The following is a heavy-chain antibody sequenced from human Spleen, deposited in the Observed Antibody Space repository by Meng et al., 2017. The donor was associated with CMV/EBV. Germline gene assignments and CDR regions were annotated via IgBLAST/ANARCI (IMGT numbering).Heavy chain of an antibody. V-gene: IGHV4-39*07. Sequence: SETLSLTCTVSGASITSTYFWDWIRQSPGKGLEWIGSLSYGGNTYYNPSLKSRVTISLDTSKNQFSLKLTSVTAADTAVYYCARVRVGATNLGDYWGQGTPVTVSS. CDR1: GASITSTYF. D-gene: IGHD1-26*01. CDR2: LSYGGNT. CDR3: ARVRVGATNLGDY. J-gene: IGHJ4*02.